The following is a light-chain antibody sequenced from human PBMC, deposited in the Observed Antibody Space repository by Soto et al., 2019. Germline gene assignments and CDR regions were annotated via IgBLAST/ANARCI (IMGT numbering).Light chain of an antibody. V-gene: IGLV1-40*01. CDR1: SSNIGTPYD. Sequence: QSVLTQPPSVSGAPGQRVTISCTGSSSNIGTPYDVHWYQQLPGTAPKLLIYANNNRPSGVPDRFSGSKSGTSASLAITGLQADDEADYYCQSYDTSLSGHVVFGGGTKVTVL. J-gene: IGLJ2*01. CDR3: QSYDTSLSGHVV. CDR2: ANN.